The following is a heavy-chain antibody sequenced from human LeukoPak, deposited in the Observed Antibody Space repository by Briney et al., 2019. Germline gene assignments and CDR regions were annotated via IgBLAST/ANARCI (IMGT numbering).Heavy chain of an antibody. CDR1: GYTFTSYG. V-gene: IGHV1-18*01. D-gene: IGHD3-3*01. CDR2: ISAYNGNT. CDR3: ARDQGRRDFWSGYYTSLYYFDY. J-gene: IGHJ4*02. Sequence: ASVKVSCKASGYTFTSYGISWVRQAPGQGLEWMGWISAYNGNTNYAQKLQGRVTMTTDTSTSTAYMELRSLRSDDTAVYYCARDQGRRDFWSGYYTSLYYFDYWGQGTLVTVSS.